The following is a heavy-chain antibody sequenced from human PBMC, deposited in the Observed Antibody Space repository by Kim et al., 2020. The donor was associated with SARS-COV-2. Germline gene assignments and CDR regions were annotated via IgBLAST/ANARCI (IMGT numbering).Heavy chain of an antibody. Sequence: GGSLRLSCAASGFTFSSYAMHWVRQAPGKGLEWVAVISYDGSNKYYADSVKGRFTISRDNSKNTLYLQMNSLRAEDTAVYYCARAPESQGYFDYWGQGTL. CDR3: ARAPESQGYFDY. CDR2: ISYDGSNK. CDR1: GFTFSSYA. V-gene: IGHV3-30-3*01. J-gene: IGHJ4*02.